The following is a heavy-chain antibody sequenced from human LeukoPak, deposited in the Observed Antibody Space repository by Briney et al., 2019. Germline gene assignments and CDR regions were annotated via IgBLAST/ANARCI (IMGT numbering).Heavy chain of an antibody. Sequence: SETLSLTCTVSGGSISGYYWSWIRQPAGKGLEWIGRIYTSGSTNYNPSLKSRVTISVDTSKNQFSLKLSSVTAADTAVYYCARDLKLWFGEGPTNWFDPWGQGTLVTVSS. CDR1: GGSISGYY. D-gene: IGHD3-10*01. V-gene: IGHV4-4*07. CDR3: ARDLKLWFGEGPTNWFDP. J-gene: IGHJ5*02. CDR2: IYTSGST.